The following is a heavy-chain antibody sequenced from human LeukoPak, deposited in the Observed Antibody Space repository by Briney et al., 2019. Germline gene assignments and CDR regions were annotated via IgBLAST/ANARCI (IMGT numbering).Heavy chain of an antibody. CDR2: IRYDGSNK. V-gene: IGHV3-30*02. D-gene: IGHD5-18*01. CDR1: GLTFSTNA. CDR3: AKRVGLLDTLDY. J-gene: IGHJ4*02. Sequence: GGPLKSSFQAPGLTFSTNAMHWFGQPPAKGLGWVAFIRYDGSNKYYADSVKGRFTISRDNSKNTLYLQMNSLRAEDTAVYYCAKRVGLLDTLDYWGQGTLVTVSS.